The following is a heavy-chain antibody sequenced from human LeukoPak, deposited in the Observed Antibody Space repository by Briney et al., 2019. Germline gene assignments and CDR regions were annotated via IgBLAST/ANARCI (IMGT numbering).Heavy chain of an antibody. J-gene: IGHJ4*02. CDR3: ARDTSGIAAAGTLTDY. Sequence: PGGSLRLSCAASGFTFSSYGMHWVRQAPGKGLEWVAVIWYDGSNKYYADSVKGRFTIPRDNSKNTLYLQMNSLRAEDTAVYYCARDTSGIAAAGTLTDYWGQGTLVTVSS. V-gene: IGHV3-33*01. D-gene: IGHD6-13*01. CDR1: GFTFSSYG. CDR2: IWYDGSNK.